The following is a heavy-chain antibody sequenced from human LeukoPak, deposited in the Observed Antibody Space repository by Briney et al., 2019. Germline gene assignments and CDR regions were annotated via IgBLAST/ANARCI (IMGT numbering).Heavy chain of an antibody. V-gene: IGHV1-8*01. J-gene: IGHJ4*02. CDR1: GYTFTSYD. D-gene: IGHD6-13*01. CDR3: ASVRWAAAGIGFDY. Sequence: ASVKVSCKASGYTFTSYDINWVRQATGQGLEWMGWMNPNSGNTGYAQKFQGRVTMTRNTSISTAYMELSSLRSEDTAVYYCASVRWAAAGIGFDYWGQGTLVTVSS. CDR2: MNPNSGNT.